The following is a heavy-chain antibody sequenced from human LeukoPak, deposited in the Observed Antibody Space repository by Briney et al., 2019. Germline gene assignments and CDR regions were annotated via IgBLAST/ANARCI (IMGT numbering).Heavy chain of an antibody. CDR3: ARRYGSGSYGHWFDP. Sequence: GASVKVSCKASGGTFSSYAISWVRQAPGQGLEWMGRIIPILGIANYAQKFQGRVTITADKSTSTAYMELSSLRSEDTAVYYRARRYGSGSYGHWFDPWGQGTLVTVSS. J-gene: IGHJ5*02. V-gene: IGHV1-69*04. CDR1: GGTFSSYA. CDR2: IIPILGIA. D-gene: IGHD3-10*01.